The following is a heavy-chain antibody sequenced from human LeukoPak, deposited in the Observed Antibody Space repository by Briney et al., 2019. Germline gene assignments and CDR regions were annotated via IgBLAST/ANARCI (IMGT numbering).Heavy chain of an antibody. Sequence: GGSLRLSCAASGFTFSSYSMNWVRQAPGKGLEWVSSISSSSSYIYYADSVKGRFTISRDNAKNSLYLQMNSLRAEDTAVYYCVRGGATVMNWFDPWGQGTLVTVSS. CDR1: GFTFSSYS. CDR3: VRGGATVMNWFDP. V-gene: IGHV3-21*01. J-gene: IGHJ5*02. D-gene: IGHD1-26*01. CDR2: ISSSSSYI.